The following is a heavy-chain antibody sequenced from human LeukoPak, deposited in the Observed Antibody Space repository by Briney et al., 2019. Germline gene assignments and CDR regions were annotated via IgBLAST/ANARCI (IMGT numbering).Heavy chain of an antibody. Sequence: SQTLSLTCTVSGGFISSGGYYWSWIRQHPGKGLEWIRYIYYTGSTYYNASLKSRVMISVDTSNNRFSLKLSSVTAADTAVYYCARLGHCTNGVCYTFDYWGQGTLVTVSS. J-gene: IGHJ4*02. V-gene: IGHV4-31*03. D-gene: IGHD2-8*01. CDR2: IYYTGST. CDR3: ARLGHCTNGVCYTFDY. CDR1: GGFISSGGYY.